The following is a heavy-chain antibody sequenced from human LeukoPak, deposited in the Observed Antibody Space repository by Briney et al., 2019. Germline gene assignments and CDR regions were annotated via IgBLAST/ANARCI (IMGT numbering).Heavy chain of an antibody. CDR2: IIPILGIA. Sequence: ASVKVSCKASGGTFSSYAISWVRQAPRQGLEWMGRIIPILGIANYAQKFQGRVTITADKPTSTAYMELSSLRSEDTAVYYCATSIEDYVWGSYGGRQEKPFDYWGQGTLVTVSS. V-gene: IGHV1-69*04. D-gene: IGHD3-16*01. CDR1: GGTFSSYA. CDR3: ATSIEDYVWGSYGGRQEKPFDY. J-gene: IGHJ4*02.